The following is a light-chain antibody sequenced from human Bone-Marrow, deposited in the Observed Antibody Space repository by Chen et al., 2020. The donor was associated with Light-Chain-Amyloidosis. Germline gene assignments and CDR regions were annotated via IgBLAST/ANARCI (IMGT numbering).Light chain of an antibody. Sequence: SYELTQPPSEAVSPGQTASVTCSGDDLPTKYAYWYQQKPGQAPVLVIHRDTERPSGISERFSGSSSGTTATLTISGVQAEDEADYHCQSADSSGTDEVIFGGGTKLTVL. CDR3: QSADSSGTDEVI. CDR2: RDT. CDR1: DLPTKY. V-gene: IGLV3-25*03. J-gene: IGLJ2*01.